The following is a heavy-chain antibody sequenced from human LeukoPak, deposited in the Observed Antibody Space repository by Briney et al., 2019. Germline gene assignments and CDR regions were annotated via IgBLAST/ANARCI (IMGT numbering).Heavy chain of an antibody. CDR3: ARDFLHWSGYYNYYYGMDV. V-gene: IGHV1-18*01. Sequence: ASVKVSCKASGYTFTSYGISWVRQAPGQRLEWMGWISAYNGNTNYAQKLQGRVTMTTDTSTSTAYMELRSLRSDDTAVYYCARDFLHWSGYYNYYYGMDVWGQGTTVTVSS. CDR1: GYTFTSYG. CDR2: ISAYNGNT. J-gene: IGHJ6*02. D-gene: IGHD3-3*01.